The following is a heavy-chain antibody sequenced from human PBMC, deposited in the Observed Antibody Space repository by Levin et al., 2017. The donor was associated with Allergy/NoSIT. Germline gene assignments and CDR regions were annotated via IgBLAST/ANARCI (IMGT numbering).Heavy chain of an antibody. CDR2: IKADGTET. CDR1: GFTFSSYW. Sequence: GGSLRLSCEASGFTFSSYWMSWLRQAPGKGLEWVGNIKADGTETHYVDSVKGRFTISRDNAKNSLYMQMSSLRAEDTAVYYCARDPRARTSDYWGQGTLVSVSS. V-gene: IGHV3-7*01. J-gene: IGHJ4*02. CDR3: ARDPRARTSDY.